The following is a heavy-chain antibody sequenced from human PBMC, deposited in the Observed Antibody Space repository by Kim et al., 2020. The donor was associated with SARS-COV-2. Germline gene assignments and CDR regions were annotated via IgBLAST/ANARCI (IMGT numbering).Heavy chain of an antibody. CDR3: ARDFFRLNALGIYYYYYGMDV. J-gene: IGHJ6*02. D-gene: IGHD1-26*01. CDR2: ISYDGSNK. Sequence: GGSLRLSCAASGFTFSSYAMHWVRQAPGKGLEWVAVISYDGSNKYYADSVKGRFTISRDNSKNTLYLQMNSLRAEDTAVYYCARDFFRLNALGIYYYYYGMDVWGQGTTVTVSS. V-gene: IGHV3-30-3*01. CDR1: GFTFSSYA.